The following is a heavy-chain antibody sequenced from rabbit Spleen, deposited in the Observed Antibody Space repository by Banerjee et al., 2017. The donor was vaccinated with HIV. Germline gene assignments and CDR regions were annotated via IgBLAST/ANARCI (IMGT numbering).Heavy chain of an antibody. CDR1: GFSFSSSYW. J-gene: IGHJ4*01. Sequence: QEQLEESGGDLVKPEGSLTLTCKASGFSFSSSYWIYWVRQAPGKGLEWIACIGTGDGSTHYASWAKGRFTISRSTNLNTVTLQLNSLTAADTATYFCARTNSRDWIYFNLWGPGTLVTVS. V-gene: IGHV1S45*01. CDR3: ARTNSRDWIYFNL. D-gene: IGHD4-1*01. CDR2: IGTGDGST.